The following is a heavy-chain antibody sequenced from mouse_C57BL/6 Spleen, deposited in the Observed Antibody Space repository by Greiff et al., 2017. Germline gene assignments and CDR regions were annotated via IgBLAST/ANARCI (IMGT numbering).Heavy chain of an antibody. CDR2: FYPGSGSI. CDR3: ARHEDRDIDYYEGWFAY. J-gene: IGHJ3*01. Sequence: QVQLQQSGAELVKPGASVKLSCKASGYTFTEYTIHWVKQRSGQGLEWIGWFYPGSGSIKYNEKFKDKDTLTADKSSSTVYMELSRLTSEDSAVYFCARHEDRDIDYYEGWFAYWGQGTLVTVSA. CDR1: GYTFTEYT. V-gene: IGHV1-62-2*01. D-gene: IGHD1-1*01.